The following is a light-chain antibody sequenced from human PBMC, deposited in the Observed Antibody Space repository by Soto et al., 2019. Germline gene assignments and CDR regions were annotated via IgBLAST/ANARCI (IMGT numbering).Light chain of an antibody. J-gene: IGKJ1*01. CDR1: QTFTSGF. CDR2: GAS. Sequence: EIVLTQSPGTLSLSPGERATLSCRASQTFTSGFLAWDQQKPGQAPGLLIYGASSRATGIPDRFSGSGSGTDFTLTISRLEPEDFAVYYCQQYDSSPRTFGQGTKVEIK. CDR3: QQYDSSPRT. V-gene: IGKV3-20*01.